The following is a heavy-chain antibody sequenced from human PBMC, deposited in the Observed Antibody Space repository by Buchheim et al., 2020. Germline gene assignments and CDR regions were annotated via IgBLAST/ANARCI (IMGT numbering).Heavy chain of an antibody. CDR3: ARVVLQRHFDY. D-gene: IGHD2-8*02. J-gene: IGHJ4*02. CDR1: GGSFSDYY. Sequence: QVQLQQWGAGLLKPSETLSLTCAVYGGSFSDYYWSWIRQPPGKGLEWIGEIYHSGSTNYNPSLKSRVTISVDKSKNQFSLKLSSVTAADTAVYYCARVVLQRHFDYWGQGTL. CDR2: IYHSGST. V-gene: IGHV4-34*01.